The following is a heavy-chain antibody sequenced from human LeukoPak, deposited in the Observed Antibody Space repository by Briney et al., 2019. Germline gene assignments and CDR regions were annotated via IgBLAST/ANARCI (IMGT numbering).Heavy chain of an antibody. J-gene: IGHJ4*02. Sequence: SVKVSCKASGGTFSSYALSWVRQAPGQGLEWMGRIISILGIANYAQKFQGRVTITADKSTSTAYMELSSLRSEDTAVYYCASGYSYGPVDYWGQGTLVTVSS. CDR2: IISILGIA. D-gene: IGHD5-18*01. CDR1: GGTFSSYA. V-gene: IGHV1-69*04. CDR3: ASGYSYGPVDY.